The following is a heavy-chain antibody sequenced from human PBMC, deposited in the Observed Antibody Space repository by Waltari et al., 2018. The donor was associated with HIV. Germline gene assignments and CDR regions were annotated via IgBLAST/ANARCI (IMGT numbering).Heavy chain of an antibody. V-gene: IGHV3-53*02. CDR3: ARKDGSSGSFDY. J-gene: IGHJ4*02. CDR1: GFTVSSNS. Sequence: EVQLVETGGGLIQPGGSLRLSCAASGFTVSSNSMTWVRQAPGKGLEWVSVIYRGGSTYYADSVKGRFTISRDNSKNTLYLQMNSLRAEDTAVYYCARKDGSSGSFDYWGQGTLVTVSS. D-gene: IGHD6-6*01. CDR2: IYRGGST.